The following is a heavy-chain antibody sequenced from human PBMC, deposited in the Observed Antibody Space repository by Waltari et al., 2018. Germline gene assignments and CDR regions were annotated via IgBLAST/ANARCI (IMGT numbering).Heavy chain of an antibody. D-gene: IGHD1-1*01. CDR3: ARDTATALDS. Sequence: VQLVESGLRVAQPGGALCLSSVASAFTFTDPHRHLVRQAPGQGLEWISRTKNKANSHITDYAASVKGRFIASRDDSKNSLYLQMNNLKTEDTAVYYCARDTATALDSWTQGTLVTVSA. CDR1: AFTFTDPH. V-gene: IGHV3-72*01. CDR2: TKNKANSHIT. J-gene: IGHJ4*02.